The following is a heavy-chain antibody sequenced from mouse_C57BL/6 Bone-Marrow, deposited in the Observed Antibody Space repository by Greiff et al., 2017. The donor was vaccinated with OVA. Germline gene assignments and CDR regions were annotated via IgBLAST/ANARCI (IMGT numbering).Heavy chain of an antibody. CDR2: IDPENGDT. D-gene: IGHD2-12*01. Sequence: VQLKESGAELVRPGASVKLSCTASGFNIKDDYMHWVKQRPEQGLEWIGWIDPENGDTEYASKLQGKATITADTSSNTAYLQLSSLTSEDTAVYYCTTRYVLFAYWGQGTLVTVSA. J-gene: IGHJ3*01. CDR1: GFNIKDDY. CDR3: TTRYVLFAY. V-gene: IGHV14-4*01.